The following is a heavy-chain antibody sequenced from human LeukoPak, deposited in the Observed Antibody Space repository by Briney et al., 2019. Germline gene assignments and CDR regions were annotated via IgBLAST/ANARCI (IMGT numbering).Heavy chain of an antibody. CDR1: GFTFSSYE. CDR2: ISSGSTI. CDR3: ARESIAVAGAPFDY. J-gene: IGHJ4*02. V-gene: IGHV3-48*03. Sequence: GGSLRLSCAASGFTFSSYEMNWVRQAPGKGLEWVSYISSGSTIYDADSVKGRFTISRDNAKNSLYLQMNSLRAEDTAVYYCARESIAVAGAPFDYWGREPWSSSPQ. D-gene: IGHD6-19*01.